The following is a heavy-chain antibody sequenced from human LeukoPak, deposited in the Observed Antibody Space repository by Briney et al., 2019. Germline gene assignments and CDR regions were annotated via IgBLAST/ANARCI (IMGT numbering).Heavy chain of an antibody. CDR2: ISSSSSYI. Sequence: GGSLRLSCAASEFTFSSYSMNWVRQAPGKGLEWVSSISSSSSYIYYADSVKGRFTISRDNAKNSLYLQMNSLRAEDTAVYYCARDALGYCSSTSCYREYFQHWGQGTLVTVSS. D-gene: IGHD2-2*01. V-gene: IGHV3-21*01. CDR3: ARDALGYCSSTSCYREYFQH. CDR1: EFTFSSYS. J-gene: IGHJ1*01.